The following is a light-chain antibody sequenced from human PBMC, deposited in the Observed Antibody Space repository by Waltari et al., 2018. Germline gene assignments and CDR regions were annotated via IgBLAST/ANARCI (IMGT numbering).Light chain of an antibody. CDR1: QSLSRN. CDR2: GAS. CDR3: QQYNNWPLT. Sequence: IVMTQSPATLSVSPGAGATLSCQASQSLSRNLAWYQQKPGQLPRPLIYGASTRATGIPARFSGSGSGTEFTLTISSLQAEDFAVYYCQQYNNWPLTFGGGTKVEIK. J-gene: IGKJ4*01. V-gene: IGKV3-15*01.